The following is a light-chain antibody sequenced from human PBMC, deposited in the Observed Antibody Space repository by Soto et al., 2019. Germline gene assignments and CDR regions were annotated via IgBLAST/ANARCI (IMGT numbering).Light chain of an antibody. Sequence: QSALTQATSVSGSPGQSISISCTGTSNDIGDSNYVSWYRQYPGGAPRLLRDGVTYRPSDVSTRFSGSKSGSTASLTISGPEDDDEADYYCSSTTCLNTVIFGGGTKVTVL. CDR3: SSTTCLNTVI. CDR2: GVT. J-gene: IGLJ2*01. CDR1: SNDIGDSNY. V-gene: IGLV2-14*01.